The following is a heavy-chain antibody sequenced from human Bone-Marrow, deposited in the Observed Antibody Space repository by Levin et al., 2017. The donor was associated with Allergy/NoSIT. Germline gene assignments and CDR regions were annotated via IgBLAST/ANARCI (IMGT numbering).Heavy chain of an antibody. CDR2: ISYDGSNK. V-gene: IGHV3-30*18. CDR1: GFTFSSYG. J-gene: IGHJ4*02. CDR3: AKRQAGYCSGGSGYIDY. Sequence: GESLKISCAASGFTFSSYGMHWVRQAPGKGLEWVAVISYDGSNKYYADSVKGRFTISRDNSKNTLYLQMNSLRAEDTAVYYCAKRQAGYCSGGSGYIDYWGQGTLVTVSS. D-gene: IGHD2-15*01.